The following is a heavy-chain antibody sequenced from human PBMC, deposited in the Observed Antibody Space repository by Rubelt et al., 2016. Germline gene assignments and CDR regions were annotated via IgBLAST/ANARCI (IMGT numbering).Heavy chain of an antibody. CDR2: INHSGST. CDR3: ARARLWLHHAFDI. CDR1: GGSISSSSYY. V-gene: IGHV4-39*07. Sequence: QLQLQESGPGLVKPSETLSLTCTVSGGSISSSSYYWGWIRQPPGKGLEWIGEINHSGSTNYNPSLKSRVTISVDTSKNQFSLKLSSVTAADTAVYYCARARLWLHHAFDIWGQGTMVTVSS. D-gene: IGHD5-24*01. J-gene: IGHJ3*02.